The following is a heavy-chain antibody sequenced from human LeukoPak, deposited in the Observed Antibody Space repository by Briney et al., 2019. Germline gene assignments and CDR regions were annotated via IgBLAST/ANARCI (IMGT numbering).Heavy chain of an antibody. Sequence: SETLSLTCTVSGASIRSGDYYWSWIRQPPGKGLEWIGYIYDSGSTYYNPSLKSRITISVDTSENRFSLKLSSVTATDTAVYYCARDCSGGSCYGAFDSWGQGTMVTVSS. CDR2: IYDSGST. D-gene: IGHD2-15*01. CDR1: GASIRSGDYY. V-gene: IGHV4-30-4*01. CDR3: ARDCSGGSCYGAFDS. J-gene: IGHJ3*02.